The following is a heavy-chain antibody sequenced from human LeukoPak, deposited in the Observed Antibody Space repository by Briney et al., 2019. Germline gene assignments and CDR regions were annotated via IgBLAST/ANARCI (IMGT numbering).Heavy chain of an antibody. CDR2: INHSGST. CDR3: ATTRIVVVPAAMSYYYYMDV. CDR1: GGSFSGYY. V-gene: IGHV4-34*01. D-gene: IGHD2-2*01. J-gene: IGHJ6*03. Sequence: NASETLSLTCAVYGGSFSGYYWSWIRQPPGKGLEWIGEINHSGSTNYNPSLKSRVTISVDTSKNQFSLKLSSVTAADTAVYYCATTRIVVVPAAMSYYYYMDVWGKGTTVTVSS.